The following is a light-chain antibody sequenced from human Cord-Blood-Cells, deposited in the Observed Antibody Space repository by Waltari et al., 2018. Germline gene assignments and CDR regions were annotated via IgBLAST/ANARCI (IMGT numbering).Light chain of an antibody. J-gene: IGLJ3*02. Sequence: QSALTQPASVSGSPGQSITISCTGTSSDVGSYNLVSWYQQHPGKAPKLMIYEGSKRPSWVSNRFSGSKSGNTASLTISGLRAEDEADYYCCSYAGSSTSWVFGGGTKLTVL. CDR3: CSYAGSSTSWV. V-gene: IGLV2-23*01. CDR1: SSDVGSYNL. CDR2: EGS.